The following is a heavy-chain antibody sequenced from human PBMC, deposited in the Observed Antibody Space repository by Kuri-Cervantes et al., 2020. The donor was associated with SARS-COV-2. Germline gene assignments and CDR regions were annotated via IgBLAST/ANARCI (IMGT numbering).Heavy chain of an antibody. CDR1: GYTFTNYY. CDR3: ARDGRDGYNREFLTD. D-gene: IGHD5-24*01. V-gene: IGHV1-46*01. J-gene: IGHJ4*02. Sequence: ESLKISCKASGYTFTNYYIHWVRQAPGQGLEWMGIINPGGGATTYAQKFQGRVTMTRDTSTSTVYMELSSLRSEDTAVYFCARDGRDGYNREFLTDWGQGTLVTVSS. CDR2: INPGGGAT.